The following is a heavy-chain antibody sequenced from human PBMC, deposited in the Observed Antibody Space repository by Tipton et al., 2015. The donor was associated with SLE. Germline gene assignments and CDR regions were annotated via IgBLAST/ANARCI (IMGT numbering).Heavy chain of an antibody. Sequence: TLSLTCAVYGGSLSGYYWSWIRQPPGKGLEWIGEINHSGSTNYNPSLKSRVTISVDTSKNQFSLKLSSVTAADTAVYYCARGRTAAGRALNYWGQGTLVTVSS. CDR3: ARGRTAAGRALNY. D-gene: IGHD6-13*01. V-gene: IGHV4-34*01. J-gene: IGHJ4*02. CDR2: INHSGST. CDR1: GGSLSGYY.